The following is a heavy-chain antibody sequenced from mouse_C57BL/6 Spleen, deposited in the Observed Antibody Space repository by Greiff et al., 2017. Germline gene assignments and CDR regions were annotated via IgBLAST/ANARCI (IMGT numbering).Heavy chain of an antibody. CDR1: GFTFSDYG. D-gene: IGHD2-2*01. CDR2: ISSGSSTI. J-gene: IGHJ4*01. CDR3: ARAGYDGMDY. V-gene: IGHV5-17*01. Sequence: DVLLVESGGGLVKPGGSLKLSCAASGFTFSDYGMHWVRQAPEKGLEWVAYISSGSSTIYYADTVKGRFTISRDTAKNTLFLQLTSLRSEDTAMYYCARAGYDGMDYWGQGSSVTVSS.